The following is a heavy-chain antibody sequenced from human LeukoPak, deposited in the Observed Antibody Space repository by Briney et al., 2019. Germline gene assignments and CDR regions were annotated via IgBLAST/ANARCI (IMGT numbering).Heavy chain of an antibody. J-gene: IGHJ4*02. CDR3: ARIPLGSYKYYFDY. CDR2: IYYSGST. D-gene: IGHD2-2*02. V-gene: IGHV4-39*01. CDR1: GGSISSSSYY. Sequence: SETLSLTCTVSGGSISSSSYYWGWIRQPPGKGLEWIGSIYYSGSTYYNPSLKSRVTISVDTSKNQFSLKLSSVTAADTAAYYCARIPLGSYKYYFDYWGQGTLVTVSS.